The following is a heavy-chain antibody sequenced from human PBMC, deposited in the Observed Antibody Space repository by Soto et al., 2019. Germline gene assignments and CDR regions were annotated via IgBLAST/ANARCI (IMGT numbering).Heavy chain of an antibody. J-gene: IGHJ4*02. D-gene: IGHD6-13*01. CDR1: GFSLSTSGMR. V-gene: IGHV2-70*04. CDR2: IDWDDDK. CDR3: ARLSIAAAGYYFDY. Sequence: GPTLVNPTQTLTLTCTFSGFSLSTSGMRVSWIRQPPGKALEWLARIDWDDDKFYSTSLKTRLTISKDTSKNQVVLTMTNMDPVDTATYYCARLSIAAAGYYFDYWGQGTLVTV.